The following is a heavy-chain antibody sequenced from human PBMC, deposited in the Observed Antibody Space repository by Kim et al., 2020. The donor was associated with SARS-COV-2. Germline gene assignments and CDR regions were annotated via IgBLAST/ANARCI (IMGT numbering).Heavy chain of an antibody. CDR1: GFTFSDYY. CDR3: ARDLSTYSMITFGGVPVEY. V-gene: IGHV3-11*01. Sequence: GGSLRLSCAASGFTFSDYYMSWIRQAPGKGLEWVSYISSSGSTIYYADSVKGRFTISRDNAKNSLYLQMNSLRAEDTAVYYCARDLSTYSMITFGGVPVEYWGQGTLVTVSS. D-gene: IGHD3-16*01. CDR2: ISSSGSTI. J-gene: IGHJ4*02.